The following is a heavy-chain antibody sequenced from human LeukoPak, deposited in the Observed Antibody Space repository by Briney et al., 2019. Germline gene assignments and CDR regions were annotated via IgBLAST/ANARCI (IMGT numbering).Heavy chain of an antibody. V-gene: IGHV1-8*01. J-gene: IGHJ5*02. CDR2: MNPNSGNT. Sequence: ASVKVSCKASGYTFTSYDINWVRQATGQGLEWMGWMNPNSGNTGYAQKFQGRVTMTRNTSISTAYMELSSLRSEDTAVYYCARDFAGTTSFDPWGQGTLVTVSS. D-gene: IGHD1-7*01. CDR3: ARDFAGTTSFDP. CDR1: GYTFTSYD.